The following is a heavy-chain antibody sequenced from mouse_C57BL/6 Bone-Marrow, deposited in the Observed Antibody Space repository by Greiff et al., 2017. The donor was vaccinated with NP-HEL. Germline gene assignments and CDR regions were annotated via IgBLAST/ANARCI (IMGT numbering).Heavy chain of an antibody. V-gene: IGHV1-62-2*01. CDR1: GYTFTEYT. D-gene: IGHD1-1*01. J-gene: IGHJ1*03. Sequence: QVQLKESGAELVKPGASVKLSCKASGYTFTEYTIHWVKQRSGQGLEWIGWFYPGSGSIKYNEKFKDKATLTADKSSSTVYMELSRLTSEDSAVYFCARHEGGYYGSSPFYFDVWGTGTTVTVSS. CDR3: ARHEGGYYGSSPFYFDV. CDR2: FYPGSGSI.